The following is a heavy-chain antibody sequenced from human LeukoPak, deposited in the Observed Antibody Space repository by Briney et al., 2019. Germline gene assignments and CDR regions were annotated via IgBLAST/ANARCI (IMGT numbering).Heavy chain of an antibody. V-gene: IGHV4-59*08. CDR3: ASISTAKNY. Sequence: SETLSLTCTVSGGSISSYYWSWIRQPPGKGLEWIGYIFYSGSTYYNPSLKSRVTMSVDTSKNQFSLKLSSVTAADTAAYYCASISTAKNYWGQGTLVTVSS. CDR2: IFYSGST. D-gene: IGHD5-18*01. CDR1: GGSISSYY. J-gene: IGHJ4*02.